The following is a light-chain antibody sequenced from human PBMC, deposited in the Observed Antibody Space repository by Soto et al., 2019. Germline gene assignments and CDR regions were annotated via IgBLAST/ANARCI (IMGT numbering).Light chain of an antibody. CDR1: QNVARNY. CDR3: QQYARSPLA. Sequence: IVLTHSPGTLSFSPGERATLSFRASQNVARNYLAWYQQRPGQAPRLLIYDASTRATGIPDRFSGSGSGTDFTLTISRLEPEDFAVYFCQQYARSPLAFGGGTKVDIK. CDR2: DAS. J-gene: IGKJ4*01. V-gene: IGKV3-20*01.